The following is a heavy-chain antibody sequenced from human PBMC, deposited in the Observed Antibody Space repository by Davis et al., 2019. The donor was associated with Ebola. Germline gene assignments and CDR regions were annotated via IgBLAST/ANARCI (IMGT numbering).Heavy chain of an antibody. V-gene: IGHV3-23*01. D-gene: IGHD6-19*01. CDR1: GFTFNNFG. J-gene: IGHJ4*02. Sequence: GESLKISCSASGFTFNNFGMSWVRQAPGKGLEWVSGISGSGDSTYYADSVKGRFTISRDNSKNTLYLQMNSLRVEDTTVYYCAKGWGSSGWYYFDYWGQGTLVTVSS. CDR2: ISGSGDST. CDR3: AKGWGSSGWYYFDY.